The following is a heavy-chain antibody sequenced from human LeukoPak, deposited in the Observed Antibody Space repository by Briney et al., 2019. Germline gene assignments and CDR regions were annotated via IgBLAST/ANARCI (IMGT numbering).Heavy chain of an antibody. J-gene: IGHJ4*02. V-gene: IGHV3-66*01. Sequence: GGSLRLSCAASGFTVSSNYMSWVRQAPGKGLEWVSVIYSGGSTYYADSVKGRFTISRDNSKNTLYLQMNSLRAEDTAVYYCAKAYSGSYWRLFGYWGQGTLVTVSS. CDR3: AKAYSGSYWRLFGY. CDR1: GFTVSSNY. CDR2: IYSGGST. D-gene: IGHD1-26*01.